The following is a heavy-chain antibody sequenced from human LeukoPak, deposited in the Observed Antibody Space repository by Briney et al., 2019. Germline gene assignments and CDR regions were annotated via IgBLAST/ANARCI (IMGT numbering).Heavy chain of an antibody. Sequence: SETLSLTRTVSGGSISSYYWSWIRQPPGKGLEWIGYIYYSGSTNYNPSLKSRVTISVDTSKNQFSLKLSSVTAADTAVYYCAREGADGNWFDPWGQGTLVTVSS. CDR3: AREGADGNWFDP. CDR2: IYYSGST. D-gene: IGHD3-16*01. J-gene: IGHJ5*02. V-gene: IGHV4-59*01. CDR1: GGSISSYY.